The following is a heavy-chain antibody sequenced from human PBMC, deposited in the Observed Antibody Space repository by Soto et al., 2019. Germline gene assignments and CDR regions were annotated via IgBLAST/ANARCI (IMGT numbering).Heavy chain of an antibody. J-gene: IGHJ5*02. CDR3: ARGPYGGSNWFDP. CDR1: GDSISSGGYT. V-gene: IGHV4-30-2*01. CDR2: IYRTGST. Sequence: SETLSLTCAVSGDSISSGGYTWSWVRQPPGKGPEWIGYIYRTGSTSYNTSLRSRVTMPVDTSKNQFSLRLTSVTAADTAVYYCARGPYGGSNWFDPWGQGTLVTVSS. D-gene: IGHD4-17*01.